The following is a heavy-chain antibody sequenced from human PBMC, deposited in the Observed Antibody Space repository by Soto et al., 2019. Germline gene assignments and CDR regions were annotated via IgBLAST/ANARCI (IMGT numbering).Heavy chain of an antibody. CDR1: GGTFSSYA. CDR2: IIPIFGTA. J-gene: IGHJ6*02. Sequence: SVKVSCKASGGTFSSYAISWVRQAPGQGLEWMGGIIPIFGTANYAQKFQGRVTITADESTSTAYMELSSLRSEDTAVYYCARDRPKTTAMVPNYYYYGMDVWGQGTTVTVS. D-gene: IGHD5-18*01. V-gene: IGHV1-69*13. CDR3: ARDRPKTTAMVPNYYYYGMDV.